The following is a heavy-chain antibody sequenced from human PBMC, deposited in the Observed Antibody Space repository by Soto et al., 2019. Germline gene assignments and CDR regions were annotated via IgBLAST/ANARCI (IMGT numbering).Heavy chain of an antibody. CDR2: INWNGDST. Sequence: EVPLVESGGGVVRPGGSLRLSCAASGFTFDDYGMSWVRQAPGKGLEWVSGINWNGDSTGYADSVKGRFTISRDNAKNSLYLQMNSLRAEDTALYYCARGAIYCSGGRCYPVYWGQGTLVTVSS. D-gene: IGHD2-15*01. J-gene: IGHJ4*02. CDR1: GFTFDDYG. CDR3: ARGAIYCSGGRCYPVY. V-gene: IGHV3-20*04.